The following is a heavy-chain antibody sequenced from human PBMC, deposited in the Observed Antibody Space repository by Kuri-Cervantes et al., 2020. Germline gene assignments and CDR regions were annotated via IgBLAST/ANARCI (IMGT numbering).Heavy chain of an antibody. Sequence: SETLSLTCTVSGGSISSTNYYWGWIRQPPGKGLEWIGEISYSGDTRYNPSLDSRVTISADTSKNQFSLKLTFVTAADTAMYFCSGGGYWGQGTLVTVSS. J-gene: IGHJ4*02. CDR2: ISYSGDT. CDR3: SGGGY. CDR1: GGSISSTNYY. V-gene: IGHV4-61*05.